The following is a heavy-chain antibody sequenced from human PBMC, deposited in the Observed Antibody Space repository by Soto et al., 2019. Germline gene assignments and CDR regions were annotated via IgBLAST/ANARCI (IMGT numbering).Heavy chain of an antibody. CDR3: AKDLDARRSFDP. D-gene: IGHD3-10*01. J-gene: IGHJ5*02. V-gene: IGHV3-30*18. CDR1: GFTFSSYG. Sequence: GSLRLSCAASGFTFSSYGIHFVRHSPGKGLEWVAVISYDGSNKYYADSVKGRFTISRDNSKNTLYLQMNSLRAEDTAVYYCAKDLDARRSFDPWGQGTLVTVSS. CDR2: ISYDGSNK.